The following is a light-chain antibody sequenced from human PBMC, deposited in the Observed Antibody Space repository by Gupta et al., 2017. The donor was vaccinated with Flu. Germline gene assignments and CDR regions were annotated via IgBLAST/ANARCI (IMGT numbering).Light chain of an antibody. CDR3: NQAPQAPLT. J-gene: IGKJ4*01. CDR2: LGS. CDR1: QSLLHSNGYNY. V-gene: IGKV2-28*01. Sequence: DIVMTQSPLSLPVTPGETASISCRSSQSLLHSNGYNYLDWYLQKPGQSPQLLIYLGSNRASGVPDRFSGSGSGTDFTLKISRVEAEDVGVYYCNQAPQAPLTFGGWTKLEIK.